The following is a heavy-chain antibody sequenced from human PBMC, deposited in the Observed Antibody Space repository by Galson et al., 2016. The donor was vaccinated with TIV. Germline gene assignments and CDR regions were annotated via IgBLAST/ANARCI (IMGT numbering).Heavy chain of an antibody. D-gene: IGHD3-10*01. V-gene: IGHV3-30*02. CDR3: ARGRGINGGLYFDY. J-gene: IGHJ4*02. CDR2: IRSDGSKK. Sequence: SLRLSCAASRFPFSNFPMHWVRQAPGKGLDWVAFIRSDGSKKYADSVAGRFATSRGNSKNTVYLQMNSLKPEDTALYFCARGRGINGGLYFDYWGGGTLVTVSS. CDR1: RFPFSNFP.